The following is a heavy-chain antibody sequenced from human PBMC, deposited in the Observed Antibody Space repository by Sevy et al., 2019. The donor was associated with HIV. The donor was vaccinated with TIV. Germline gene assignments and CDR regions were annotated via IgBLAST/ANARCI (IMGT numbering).Heavy chain of an antibody. CDR2: TRNKANSYTT. CDR1: GFTFSDHY. D-gene: IGHD3-22*01. CDR3: ARTKYYYDSNDDAFDI. V-gene: IGHV3-72*01. Sequence: GGSLRLSCAASGFTFSDHYMDWVRQAPGKGLEWVGRTRNKANSYTTEYAASVKGRFTISRDDSKNSLYLQMNSLKTEDTAVYYCARTKYYYDSNDDAFDIWGQGKMVTVSS. J-gene: IGHJ3*02.